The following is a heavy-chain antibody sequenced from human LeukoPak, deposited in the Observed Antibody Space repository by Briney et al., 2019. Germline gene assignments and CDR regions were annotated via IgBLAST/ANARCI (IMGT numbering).Heavy chain of an antibody. J-gene: IGHJ5*02. Sequence: TSETLSLTCTVSGGSISSSSYYWGWIRQPPGKGLEWIGSIYYSGSTYYNPSLKSRVTISVDTSKNQFSLKLSSVTAADTAVYYCARDSGDYAWFDPWGQGTLVTVSS. V-gene: IGHV4-39*07. D-gene: IGHD4-17*01. CDR3: ARDSGDYAWFDP. CDR1: GGSISSSSYY. CDR2: IYYSGST.